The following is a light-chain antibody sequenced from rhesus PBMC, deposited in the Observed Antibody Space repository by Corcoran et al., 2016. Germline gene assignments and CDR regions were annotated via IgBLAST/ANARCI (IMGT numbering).Light chain of an antibody. V-gene: IGKV2-60*02. CDR2: SGS. CDR1: QSRLSSNGYNY. CDR3: MQALQTPFT. Sequence: DIVMTQTPLSLPVTLGEPASISCRSSQSRLSSNGYNYLNWYLQKPGQSPQLLIYSGSNRASGVPDRFSGSGAGTVFTLKISRVEAEDVVVYYCMQALQTPFTFSPGTKLDIK. J-gene: IGKJ3*01.